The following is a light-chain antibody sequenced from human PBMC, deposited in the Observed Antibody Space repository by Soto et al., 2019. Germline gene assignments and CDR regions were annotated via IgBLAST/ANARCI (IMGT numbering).Light chain of an antibody. CDR2: GAS. CDR3: QQYDDWPWT. V-gene: IGKV3-15*01. J-gene: IGKJ1*01. Sequence: IVLTQSPGTLSLSPGKRATLSCRVSQTVSSRFLAWYQQTPGQSPRLIISGASTTATDFPARFSGSWSGTEFILTISSLQYEDFAFYYCQQYDDWPWTFGQGTKVDIK. CDR1: QTVSSRF.